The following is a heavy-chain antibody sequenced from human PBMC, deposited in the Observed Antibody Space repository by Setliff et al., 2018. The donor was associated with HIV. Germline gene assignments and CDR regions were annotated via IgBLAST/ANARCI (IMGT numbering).Heavy chain of an antibody. CDR2: MYTSGGGA. CDR3: AREHSTTWPYFDF. D-gene: IGHD6-13*01. V-gene: IGHV1-46*01. CDR1: GYSFTTYY. J-gene: IGHJ4*02. Sequence: GASVKVSCKTSGYSFTTYYIHWMRQAPGQGLEWVGLMYTSGGGAKYAQKFQGRVTMTRDTSTRTVYMELSSLRSEDTAVYYCAREHSTTWPYFDFWGQGTLVTVSS.